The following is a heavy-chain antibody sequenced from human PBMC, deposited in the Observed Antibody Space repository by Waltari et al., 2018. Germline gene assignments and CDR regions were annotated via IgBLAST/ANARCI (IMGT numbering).Heavy chain of an antibody. D-gene: IGHD5-12*01. CDR2: LSGSGATT. V-gene: IGHV3-23*02. CDR3: AKAFRGYSGSYFDN. CDR1: GFNLGGFG. Sequence: EVQLLESGGGLVQPGGSLRPSCAASGFNLGGFGMNWVRQAPGKGLEWVSGLSGSGATTYYRDSVRGRFTVSRDNSRNTVYLQMNSLRAEDTAVYYCAKAFRGYSGSYFDNWGRGTLVAVSA. J-gene: IGHJ4*02.